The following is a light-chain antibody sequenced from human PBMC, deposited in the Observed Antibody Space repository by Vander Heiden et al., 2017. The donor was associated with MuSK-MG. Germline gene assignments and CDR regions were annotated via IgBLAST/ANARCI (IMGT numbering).Light chain of an antibody. CDR1: SSDVGSHNL. V-gene: IGLV2-23*01. CDR2: EGN. J-gene: IGLJ2*01. CDR3: CSYASTSTPHVV. Sequence: QSALTQPASVSGSPGQSITISCIGTSSDVGSHNLVSWYQQHPGKAPELLIHEGNKRPSGVSNRFSGSKSGNTASLTISGLQAEDEADYYCCSYASTSTPHVVFGGGTKLTVL.